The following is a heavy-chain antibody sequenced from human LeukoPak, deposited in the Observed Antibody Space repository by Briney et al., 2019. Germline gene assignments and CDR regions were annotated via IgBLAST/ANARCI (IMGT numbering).Heavy chain of an antibody. V-gene: IGHV3-21*01. Sequence: GGSLRLSCAASGFTFSSYSMNWVRQAPGKGLEWVSSISSSSYIYYADSVKGRFTISRDNAKNSLYLQMNSLRAEDTAVYYCARDRDFGGLFDYWGQGTLVTVSS. CDR1: GFTFSSYS. D-gene: IGHD3-10*01. J-gene: IGHJ4*02. CDR3: ARDRDFGGLFDY. CDR2: ISSSSYI.